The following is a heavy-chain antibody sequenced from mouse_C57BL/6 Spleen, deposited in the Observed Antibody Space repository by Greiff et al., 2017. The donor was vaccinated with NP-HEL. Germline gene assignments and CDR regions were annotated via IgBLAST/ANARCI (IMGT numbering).Heavy chain of an antibody. CDR3: ASAPFTTVVASSFDY. D-gene: IGHD1-1*01. J-gene: IGHJ2*01. V-gene: IGHV1-64*01. CDR1: GYTFTSYW. CDR2: IHPNSGST. Sequence: VQLQQPGAELVKPGASVKLSCKASGYTFTSYWMHWVKQRPGQGLEWIGMIHPNSGSTNYNEKFKSKATLTVDKSSSTAYMQLSSLTSEDSAVXFCASAPFTTVVASSFDYWRQGTTLTVSS.